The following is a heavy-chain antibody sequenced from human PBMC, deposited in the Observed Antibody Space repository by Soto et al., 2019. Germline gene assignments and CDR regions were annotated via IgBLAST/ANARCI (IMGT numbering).Heavy chain of an antibody. Sequence: SQTLSLTCAMSGDSVSSNSAAWNWIRQSLSRGLEWLGRTYYRSKWYNDYAVSVKSRITINPDTSKKQFSLQLNSVTPEDTAVYYCARQQWMVLGHFDYWGQGTLVTVSS. J-gene: IGHJ4*02. D-gene: IGHD6-19*01. CDR3: ARQQWMVLGHFDY. CDR1: GDSVSSNSAA. V-gene: IGHV6-1*01. CDR2: TYYRSKWYN.